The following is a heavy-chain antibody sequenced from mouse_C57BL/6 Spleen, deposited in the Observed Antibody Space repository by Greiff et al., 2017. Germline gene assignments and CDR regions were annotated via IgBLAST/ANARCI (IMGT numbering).Heavy chain of an antibody. CDR1: GYTFTDYY. V-gene: IGHV1-26*01. CDR3: AKTTVVYFDY. D-gene: IGHD1-1*01. CDR2: INPNNGGT. J-gene: IGHJ2*01. Sequence: VQLQQSGPELVKPGASVEISCKASGYTFTDYYMNWVKQSHGKSLEWIGDINPNNGGTSYNQKFKGKATLTVDKSSSTAYMELRSLTSEDSAVYYCAKTTVVYFDYWGQGTTLTVSS.